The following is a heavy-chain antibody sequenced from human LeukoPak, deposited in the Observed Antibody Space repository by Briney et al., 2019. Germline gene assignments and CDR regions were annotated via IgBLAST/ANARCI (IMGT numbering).Heavy chain of an antibody. V-gene: IGHV3-74*01. CDR3: ARDRQWFGEPNYGMDV. CDR2: INSDGSST. Sequence: GGSLRLSCAASGFTFSSYWMHWVRQAPGKGLVWVSRINSDGSSTRYADSVKGRFTVSRDNAKNTLYLQMNSLRAEDTAVYYCARDRQWFGEPNYGMDVWGQGTTVTVTS. D-gene: IGHD3-10*01. J-gene: IGHJ6*02. CDR1: GFTFSSYW.